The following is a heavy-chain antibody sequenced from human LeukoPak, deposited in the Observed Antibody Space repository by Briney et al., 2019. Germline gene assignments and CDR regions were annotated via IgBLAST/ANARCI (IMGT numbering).Heavy chain of an antibody. J-gene: IGHJ4*02. V-gene: IGHV4-39*01. CDR1: GGSISSSSYY. CDR2: IYCSGRT. CDR3: ARLVGSCSTTSCSFDY. Sequence: SETLSLTCSVSGGSISSSSYYWGWIRQPPGKGLEWIGSIYCSGRTYYNPSLKSRVTISVDTSKNQFSLDLTSVTATDTAVYYCARLVGSCSTTSCSFDYWGQGTLVTVSS. D-gene: IGHD2-2*01.